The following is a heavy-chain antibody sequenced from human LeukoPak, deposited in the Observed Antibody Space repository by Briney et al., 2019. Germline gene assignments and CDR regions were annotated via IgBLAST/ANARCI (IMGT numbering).Heavy chain of an antibody. V-gene: IGHV1-18*01. CDR3: ARAESTTWYDLGFDY. D-gene: IGHD6-13*01. CDR2: INAKVGDI. Sequence: ASVKVSCKASGYTFTNYGISWVRQAPGQGLEWMGWINAKVGDIDDAQNFQGRVSLTIDTSTSTAYMDLKNLRSDDTAVYYCARAESTTWYDLGFDYWGQGTLVTVSS. J-gene: IGHJ4*02. CDR1: GYTFTNYG.